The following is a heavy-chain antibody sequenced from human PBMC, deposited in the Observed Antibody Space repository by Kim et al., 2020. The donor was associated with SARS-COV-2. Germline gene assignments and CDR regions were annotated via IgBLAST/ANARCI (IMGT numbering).Heavy chain of an antibody. Sequence: SETLFLTCAVSGGSISSSNWWSWVRQPPGKGLEWIGEIYHSGSTNYNPSLKSRVTISVDKSKNQFSLKLSSVTAADTAVYYCARGGGMGLLWFGELFIGAGRDYYGMDVWGQGTTVTVSS. CDR1: GGSISSSNW. CDR3: ARGGGMGLLWFGELFIGAGRDYYGMDV. V-gene: IGHV4-4*02. CDR2: IYHSGST. D-gene: IGHD3-10*01. J-gene: IGHJ6*02.